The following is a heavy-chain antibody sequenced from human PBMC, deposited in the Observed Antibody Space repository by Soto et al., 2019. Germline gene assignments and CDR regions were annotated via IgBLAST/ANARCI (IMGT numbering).Heavy chain of an antibody. CDR2: ISPDGSEK. CDR3: SRSLDS. Sequence: GGSLRLSCAASGFTFTNFWMDWVRQAPGKGLEWVANISPDGSEKHYVDSVKGRFTISRDNAKNSLYLQMTSLTAEDSALYYCSRSLDSWGQGTRVTSPQ. CDR1: GFTFTNFW. V-gene: IGHV3-7*01. J-gene: IGHJ4*02.